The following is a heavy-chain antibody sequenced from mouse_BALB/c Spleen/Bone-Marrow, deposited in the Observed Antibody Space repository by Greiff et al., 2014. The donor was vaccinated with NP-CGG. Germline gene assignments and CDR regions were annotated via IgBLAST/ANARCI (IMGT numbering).Heavy chain of an antibody. CDR2: INPSNGRT. J-gene: IGHJ2*01. CDR3: ARDFFDY. CDR1: GYTFTSYW. Sequence: QVQLQQPGAALVKPGASVELSCKASGYTFTSYWMHWVKQRPGQGLEWIGEINPSNGRTNYNEKFKSKATLTVDKSSSTAYMQRSSLTAEDSSFYYSARDFFDYWGQGSTLPVAA. V-gene: IGHV1S81*02.